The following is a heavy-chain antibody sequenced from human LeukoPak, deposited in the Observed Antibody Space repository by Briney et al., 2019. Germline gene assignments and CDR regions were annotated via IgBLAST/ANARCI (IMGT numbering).Heavy chain of an antibody. CDR1: GYTFSIYG. CDR2: ITTYNGKT. D-gene: IGHD1-1*01. V-gene: IGHV1-18*03. Sequence: ASVTVSCKASGYTFSIYGINWVRQAPGQGLEWMGRITTYNGKTHYAQKFQGRVTMTTDTSTNTAFMELRSLRSDDVALYYCATDLRGNVHFDYWGQGTLVTVSS. J-gene: IGHJ4*02. CDR3: ATDLRGNVHFDY.